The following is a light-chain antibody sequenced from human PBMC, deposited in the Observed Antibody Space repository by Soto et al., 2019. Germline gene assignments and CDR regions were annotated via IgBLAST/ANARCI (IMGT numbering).Light chain of an antibody. CDR1: QSVGSSY. V-gene: IGKV3-20*01. Sequence: EVVLTQSPGTLSLSPGERATLSCRASQSVGSSYLAWYQQKPGQAPRVLIYGTSSRATGIPDRFSGSGSGTDFTHTISRLEPEDFAVYYCQQYTTSSWTFGQGTKVDIK. J-gene: IGKJ1*01. CDR2: GTS. CDR3: QQYTTSSWT.